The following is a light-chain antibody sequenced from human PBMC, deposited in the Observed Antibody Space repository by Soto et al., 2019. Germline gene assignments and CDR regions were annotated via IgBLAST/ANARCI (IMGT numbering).Light chain of an antibody. J-gene: IGKJ1*01. CDR1: QSISGW. CDR2: KAS. CDR3: QQYNSYSPTWT. Sequence: DIQMTQSPSTLSASVGDRVTITCRASQSISGWLAWYQQKPGKAPKLLIYKASSLESGVPSRFSGSGARTAFNLTISSLQPDDFATYYCQQYNSYSPTWTFGQGTKVEIK. V-gene: IGKV1-5*03.